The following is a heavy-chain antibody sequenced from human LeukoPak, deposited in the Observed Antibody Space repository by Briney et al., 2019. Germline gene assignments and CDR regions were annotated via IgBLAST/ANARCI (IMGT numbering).Heavy chain of an antibody. J-gene: IGHJ4*02. D-gene: IGHD3-10*01. Sequence: GASVKVSCKASGYTFTGYYMHWERQAPGQGLEWMGWINPNSGGTNYAQKFQGRVTMTRDTSISTAYMELSRLRSDDTAVYYCARDHRTMVRGVITYWGQGTLVTVSS. CDR1: GYTFTGYY. CDR2: INPNSGGT. V-gene: IGHV1-2*02. CDR3: ARDHRTMVRGVITY.